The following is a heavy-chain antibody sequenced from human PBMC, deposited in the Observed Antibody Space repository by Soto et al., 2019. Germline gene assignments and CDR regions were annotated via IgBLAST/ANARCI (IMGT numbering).Heavy chain of an antibody. J-gene: IGHJ6*03. Sequence: EVQLAESGGGLAQPGGSLRLSCAASGFTLSGYAMDWVRQAPGKGLEYVSGISSNGVGTYYANSVQGRFTISRDNSKKTMYLEMGSLRPEDMAVYYCARRARPDFYYMDVWGKGTTVTVSS. D-gene: IGHD6-6*01. CDR2: ISSNGVGT. CDR3: ARRARPDFYYMDV. V-gene: IGHV3-64*01. CDR1: GFTLSGYA.